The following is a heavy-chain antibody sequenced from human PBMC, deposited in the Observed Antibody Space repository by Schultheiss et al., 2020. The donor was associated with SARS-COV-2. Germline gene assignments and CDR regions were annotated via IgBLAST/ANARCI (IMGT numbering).Heavy chain of an antibody. J-gene: IGHJ6*02. D-gene: IGHD6-19*01. CDR2: IYPGDSDT. CDR3: ARDRGSGWERLYYYYYGMDV. CDR1: GYSFANYW. Sequence: GESLKISCKGSGYSFANYWISWVRQMPGKGLEWMGIIYPGDSDTRYSPSFQGQVTISADKSISTAYLQWSSLKASDTAMYYCARDRGSGWERLYYYYYGMDVWGQGTTVTVSS. V-gene: IGHV5-51*01.